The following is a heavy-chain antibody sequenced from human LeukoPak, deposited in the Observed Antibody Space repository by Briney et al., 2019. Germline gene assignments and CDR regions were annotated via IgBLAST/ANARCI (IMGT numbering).Heavy chain of an antibody. J-gene: IGHJ4*02. D-gene: IGHD3-22*01. CDR1: GGSFSDYY. CDR3: ARADDSSGPFDY. CDR2: IKHSGST. V-gene: IGHV4-34*01. Sequence: PSETLSLTCAVYGGSFSDYYWSWIRQPPGKGLEWIGEIKHSGSTNYNPSLKSRVTISVDTSKNQFSLKLSSVTAADTAVYYCARADDSSGPFDYWGQGTLVTVSS.